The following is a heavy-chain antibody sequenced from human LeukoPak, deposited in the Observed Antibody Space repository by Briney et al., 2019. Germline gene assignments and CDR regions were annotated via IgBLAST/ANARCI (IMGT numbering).Heavy chain of an antibody. CDR2: IKQDGSEE. V-gene: IGHV3-7*05. CDR3: ARDPYSSTWSYGMDV. D-gene: IGHD6-6*01. CDR1: GFTFSSYW. J-gene: IGHJ6*02. Sequence: GGSLRLSCAASGFTFSSYWMRWVRQAPGKGLEWVANIKQDGSEEVYVDSVKGRFTISRDNAKNSLFLQLNTLRAEDTAVYYCARDPYSSTWSYGMDVWGQGTTVTVSS.